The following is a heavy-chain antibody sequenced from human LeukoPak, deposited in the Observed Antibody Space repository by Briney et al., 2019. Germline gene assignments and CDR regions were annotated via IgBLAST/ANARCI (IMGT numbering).Heavy chain of an antibody. CDR3: ARAHYYYGSGSYLNWFDP. V-gene: IGHV4-59*08. CDR1: GSSINSYY. Sequence: SETLSLTCTVSGSSINSYYWTWIRQPPGKGLEWIGYNYYTGNTNYNPSLKSRVTISVDTSKNQFSLKLSSVTAADTAVYYCARAHYYYGSGSYLNWFDPWGQGTLVTVSS. D-gene: IGHD3-10*01. CDR2: NYYTGNT. J-gene: IGHJ5*02.